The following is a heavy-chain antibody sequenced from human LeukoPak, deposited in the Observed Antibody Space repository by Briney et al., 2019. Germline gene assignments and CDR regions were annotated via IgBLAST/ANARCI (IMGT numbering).Heavy chain of an antibody. V-gene: IGHV3-30*18. Sequence: GRSLRLSCAASGFTFSSYGMHWVRQAPGKGLEWVAVISYDGSNKYYADSVKGRFTISRDNSKNTLYLQMNSLRAEDTAVYYCAKDRGIAVAGNEYYFDYWGQGTLVTVSS. CDR3: AKDRGIAVAGNEYYFDY. CDR2: ISYDGSNK. CDR1: GFTFSSYG. J-gene: IGHJ4*02. D-gene: IGHD6-19*01.